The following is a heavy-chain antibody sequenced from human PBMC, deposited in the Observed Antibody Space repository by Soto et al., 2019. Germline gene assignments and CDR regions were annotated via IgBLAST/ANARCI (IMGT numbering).Heavy chain of an antibody. CDR2: IYHSGST. D-gene: IGHD3-10*01. CDR3: AGRRDGSGSLDY. V-gene: IGHV4-4*02. J-gene: IGHJ4*02. CDR1: GGSISSSNW. Sequence: QVQLQESGPGLVKPSGTLSLTCAVSGGSISSSNWWIWVRQPPGKGLAWIAEIYHSGSTNYNPSLKSRVTMSVDKSRDQFSVKLSSMTAADTAVYYCAGRRDGSGSLDYWGQGTLVTVSS.